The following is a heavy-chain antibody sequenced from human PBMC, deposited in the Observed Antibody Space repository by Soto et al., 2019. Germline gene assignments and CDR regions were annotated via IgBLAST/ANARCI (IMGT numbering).Heavy chain of an antibody. J-gene: IGHJ5*02. D-gene: IGHD2-15*01. V-gene: IGHV3-33*01. CDR2: IWYDGSNK. CDR1: GFTFSSYG. Sequence: ESGGGVVQPGRSLRLSCAASGFTFSSYGMHWVRQAPGKGLEWVAVIWYDGSNKYYADSVKGRFTISRDNSKNTLYLQMNSLRAEDTAVYYCARDEADCSGGSCYSNWFDPWGQGTLVTVSS. CDR3: ARDEADCSGGSCYSNWFDP.